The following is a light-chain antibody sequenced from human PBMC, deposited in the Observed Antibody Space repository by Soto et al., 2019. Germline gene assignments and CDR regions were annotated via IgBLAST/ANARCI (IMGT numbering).Light chain of an antibody. Sequence: QSVLTQPPSASGSPGQSVAISCTGTASDIGGYTFVSWYQQHPGKAPKLLIYDVNKRPSGVPDRFSGSKSGNTASLTVSGLQAEDEDYYYCSAHGGTNPYVFGTGTKLTVL. CDR2: DVN. CDR1: ASDIGGYTF. CDR3: SAHGGTNPYV. V-gene: IGLV2-8*01. J-gene: IGLJ1*01.